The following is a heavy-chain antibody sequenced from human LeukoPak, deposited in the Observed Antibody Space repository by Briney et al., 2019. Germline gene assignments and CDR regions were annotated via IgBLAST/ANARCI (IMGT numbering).Heavy chain of an antibody. CDR2: IYTSGST. V-gene: IGHV4-4*07. D-gene: IGHD6-13*01. CDR1: GGSISSYY. CDR3: ASGPGGSSWSFDY. Sequence: ASETLSLTCTVSGGSISSYYRSWIRQPAGKGLEWIGRIYTSGSTNYNPSLKSRVTMSVDTSKNQFSLKLSSVTAADTAVYYCASGPGGSSWSFDYWGQGTLVTVSS. J-gene: IGHJ4*02.